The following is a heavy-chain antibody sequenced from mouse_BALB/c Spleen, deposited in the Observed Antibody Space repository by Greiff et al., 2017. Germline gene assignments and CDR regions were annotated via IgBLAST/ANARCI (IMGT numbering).Heavy chain of an antibody. Sequence: EVHLVESGGGLVKPGGSLKLSCAASGFTFSDYYMYWVRQTPEKRLEWVATISDGGSYTYYPDSVKGRFTISRDNAKNNLYLQMSSLKSEYTAMYYCSRDLKGGYAMDYWGQGTSVTVSS. D-gene: IGHD1-3*01. J-gene: IGHJ4*01. CDR1: GFTFSDYY. CDR3: SRDLKGGYAMDY. CDR2: ISDGGSYT. V-gene: IGHV5-4*02.